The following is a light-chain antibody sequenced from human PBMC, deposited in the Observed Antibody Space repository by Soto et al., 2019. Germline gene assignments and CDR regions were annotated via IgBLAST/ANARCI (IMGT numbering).Light chain of an antibody. CDR1: SSDVGAYNY. CDR3: SSYTSSSTWL. Sequence: QSVLTQPASVSGSPGQSITISCTGTSSDVGAYNYVSWYQQHPGIAPKLMIYEVSNRPSGVSNRFSGSKSANTASLTISGLQAGDEADYYCSSYTSSSTWLFGGGTKVTVL. V-gene: IGLV2-14*03. CDR2: EVS. J-gene: IGLJ3*02.